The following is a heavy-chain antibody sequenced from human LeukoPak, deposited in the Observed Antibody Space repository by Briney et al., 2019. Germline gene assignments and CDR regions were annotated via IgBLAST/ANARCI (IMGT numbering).Heavy chain of an antibody. CDR1: GYTFTSYG. CDR3: ARDNWVATPGLFDP. V-gene: IGHV1-18*01. D-gene: IGHD2-21*02. J-gene: IGHJ5*02. CDR2: ISAYNGNT. Sequence: GASVKVSCKASGYTFTSYGISWVRQAPGQGLEWMGWISAYNGNTNYAQKLQGRVTMTTDTSTSTAYMELRSLRSDDTAVCYCARDNWVATPGLFDPWGQGTLVTVSP.